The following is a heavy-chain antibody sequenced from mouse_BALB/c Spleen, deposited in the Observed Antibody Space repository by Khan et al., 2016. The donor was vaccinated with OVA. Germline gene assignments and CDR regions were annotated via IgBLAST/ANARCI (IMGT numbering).Heavy chain of an antibody. CDR2: IYPKNSDT. D-gene: IGHD2-1*01. Sequence: VQLQQSGTVLARPGASVKMSCKGSGYTFTNYWMHWVKQRPGQGLEWIGVIYPKNSDTNYNQKFKAKAKLTAVTSTSTAYMELSSLTNEDSAVYYCTRNGFGNYESWDYWGQGTTLTVSS. CDR1: GYTFTNYW. J-gene: IGHJ2*01. V-gene: IGHV1-5*01. CDR3: TRNGFGNYESWDY.